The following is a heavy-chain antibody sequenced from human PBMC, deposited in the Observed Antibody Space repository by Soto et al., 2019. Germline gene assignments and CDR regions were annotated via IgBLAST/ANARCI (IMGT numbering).Heavy chain of an antibody. CDR1: GYTFTSYG. CDR2: ISAYNGNT. CDR3: ASAPLAQVVSRWYDGYFDY. J-gene: IGHJ4*02. Sequence: QVQLVQSGAEVKKPGASVKVSCKASGYTFTSYGISWVRQAPGQGLEWMGWISAYNGNTNYAQKLQGRVTMTTDTSTSTDYMELRRLRSDDTAVYYCASAPLAQVVSRWYDGYFDYWGQGTLVTVSS. V-gene: IGHV1-18*01. D-gene: IGHD6-13*01.